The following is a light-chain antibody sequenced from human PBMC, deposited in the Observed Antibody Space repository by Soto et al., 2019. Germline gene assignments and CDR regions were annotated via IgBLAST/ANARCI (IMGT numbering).Light chain of an antibody. Sequence: QSALTQPASVSGSPGQSITISCTGTSGDVGGYNYVSWYQQHPDKAPKLMIYDVSNRPSGVSNRFSGSKSGNTASLTISGLQAEDEADYYCSSYTSSSTRVFGGGTQLTVL. J-gene: IGLJ3*02. CDR3: SSYTSSSTRV. CDR2: DVS. CDR1: SGDVGGYNY. V-gene: IGLV2-14*01.